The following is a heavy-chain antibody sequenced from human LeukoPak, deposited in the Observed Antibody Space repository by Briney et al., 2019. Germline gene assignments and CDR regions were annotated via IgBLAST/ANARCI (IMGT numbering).Heavy chain of an antibody. J-gene: IGHJ6*03. D-gene: IGHD2-15*01. CDR1: GFTFSSYS. CDR3: ARDGCNGGSCSFYYYYYMDV. V-gene: IGHV3-21*01. CDR2: ISSSSSYI. Sequence: PGGSLRLSCAASGFTFSSYSMNWVRQAPGKGLEWVSSISSSSSYIYYADSVKGRFTISRDNAKNSLYLQMNSLRAEDTAVYYCARDGCNGGSCSFYYYYYMDVWGKGTTVTVSS.